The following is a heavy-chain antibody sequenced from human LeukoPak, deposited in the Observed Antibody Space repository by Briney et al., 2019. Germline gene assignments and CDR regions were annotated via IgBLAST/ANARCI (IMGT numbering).Heavy chain of an antibody. J-gene: IGHJ4*02. CDR2: IKQDGSEK. V-gene: IGHV3-7*03. CDR1: GFIFSTYW. Sequence: GGSLRLSCAASGFIFSTYWMNWVRQAPGKGLEWVANIKQDGSEKYYVDSVKGRFTISRDNAKNSLYLQMNSLRAEDTALYYCAKAPYYDILTGYYYFDYWGQGTLVTVSS. CDR3: AKAPYYDILTGYYYFDY. D-gene: IGHD3-9*01.